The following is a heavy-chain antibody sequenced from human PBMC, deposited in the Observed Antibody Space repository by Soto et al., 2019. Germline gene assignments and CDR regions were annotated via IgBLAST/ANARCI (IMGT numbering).Heavy chain of an antibody. D-gene: IGHD1-26*01. Sequence: PGGSLRLSCAASGFTFSSYAMSWVRQAPGKGLEWVSAIRGSGGSTYYADSVKGRFTISRDNSKNTLYLQMNSLRAEDTAVYYCAKGRDWVGIVGEKGDWGQGTLVTVSS. CDR2: IRGSGGST. V-gene: IGHV3-23*01. CDR1: GFTFSSYA. CDR3: AKGRDWVGIVGEKGD. J-gene: IGHJ4*02.